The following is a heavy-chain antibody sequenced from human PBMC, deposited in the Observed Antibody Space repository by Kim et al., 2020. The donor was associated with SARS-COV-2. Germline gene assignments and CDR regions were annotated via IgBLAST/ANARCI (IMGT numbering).Heavy chain of an antibody. D-gene: IGHD1-1*01. CDR2: GST. V-gene: IGHV4-30-2*05. J-gene: IGHJ5*02. CDR3: ARDPGWFDP. Sequence: GSTYTNPALKGRGTIAVDTSKTQFSLKRSSVTAADTAVYYCARDPGWFDPWGQGTLVTVSS.